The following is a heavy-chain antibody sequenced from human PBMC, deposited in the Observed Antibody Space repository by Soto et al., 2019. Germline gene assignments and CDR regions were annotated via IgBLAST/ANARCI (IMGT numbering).Heavy chain of an antibody. Sequence: TSETLSLTCAVYGGSFSGYYWSWIRQPPGKGLEWIGEINHSGSTNYNPSLKSRVTISVDTSKNQFSLKLSSVTAADTAVYYCARGYVAAGNDYWGQGTLVT. CDR3: ARGYVAAGNDY. J-gene: IGHJ4*02. CDR1: GGSFSGYY. D-gene: IGHD6-13*01. V-gene: IGHV4-34*01. CDR2: INHSGST.